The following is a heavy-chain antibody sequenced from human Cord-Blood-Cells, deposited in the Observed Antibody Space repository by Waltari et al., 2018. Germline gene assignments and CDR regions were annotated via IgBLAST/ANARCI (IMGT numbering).Heavy chain of an antibody. D-gene: IGHD3-3*01. Sequence: QVQLVQSGAEVKKPGASVKVSCKASGYTFTGYHMHWVRQAPGQGLEWMGWINPNSGGTKYAQKFQGWVTMTRDTSISTAYMELSRLRSDDTAVYYCARGDTIFGVVIMGAFDIWGQGTMVTVSS. CDR1: GYTFTGYH. V-gene: IGHV1-2*04. J-gene: IGHJ3*02. CDR3: ARGDTIFGVVIMGAFDI. CDR2: INPNSGGT.